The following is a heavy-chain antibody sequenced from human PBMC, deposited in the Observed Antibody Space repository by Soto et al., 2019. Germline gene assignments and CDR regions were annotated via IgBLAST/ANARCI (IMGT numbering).Heavy chain of an antibody. V-gene: IGHV1-69*02. J-gene: IGHJ5*02. CDR1: GGTFSSYT. CDR2: IIPILGIA. Sequence: ASVKVSCKASGGTFSSYTISWVRQAPGQGLEWMGRIIPILGIANYAQKFQGRVTITADKSTSTAYMELSSLRSEDTAVYYCAIGSDDYDFWSGLEAWGQGTLVTVSS. CDR3: AIGSDDYDFWSGLEA. D-gene: IGHD3-3*01.